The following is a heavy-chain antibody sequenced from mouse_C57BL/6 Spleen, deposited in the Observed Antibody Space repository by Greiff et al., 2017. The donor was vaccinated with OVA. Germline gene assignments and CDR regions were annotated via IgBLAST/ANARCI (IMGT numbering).Heavy chain of an antibody. D-gene: IGHD1-1*01. CDR1: GYTFTGYW. J-gene: IGHJ4*01. CDR2: ILPGSGST. V-gene: IGHV1-9*01. CDR3: ARGATVVEDYAMDY. Sequence: VQLQESGAELMKPGASVKLSCKATGYTFTGYWIEWVKQRPGHGLEWIGEILPGSGSTNYNEKFKGKATFTADTYSNTAYMQLSSLTTEDSAIYYCARGATVVEDYAMDYWGQGTSVTVSS.